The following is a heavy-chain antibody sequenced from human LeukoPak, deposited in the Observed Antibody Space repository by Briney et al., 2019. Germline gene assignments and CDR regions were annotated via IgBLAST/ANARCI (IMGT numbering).Heavy chain of an antibody. CDR2: FDPEDGET. CDR3: ATDPTEDYYDSSGYQILHY. Sequence: ASVKVSCKVSGDTLTELFMHWVRHAPGKGLERMGGFDPEDGETIYAQKFQGRVTMTEDTSTDTAYMELSRLRSEDTAVYYCATDPTEDYYDSSGYQILHYWGQGTLVTVSS. V-gene: IGHV1-24*01. D-gene: IGHD3-22*01. J-gene: IGHJ4*02. CDR1: GDTLTELF.